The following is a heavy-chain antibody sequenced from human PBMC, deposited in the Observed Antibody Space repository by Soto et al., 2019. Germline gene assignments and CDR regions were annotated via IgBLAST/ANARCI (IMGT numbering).Heavy chain of an antibody. CDR2: IYYSGST. Sequence: PSETLSLTCTVSGGSISSYCWTWIRQPPGRGLEWIACIYYSGSTNYNPSLKSRVTISVDTSKNQFSLKLSSVTAAATAVYYCARNDYSSSYYWFDPWGQGTLVTVSS. CDR3: ARNDYSSSYYWFDP. J-gene: IGHJ5*02. V-gene: IGHV4-59*01. D-gene: IGHD6-13*01. CDR1: GGSISSYC.